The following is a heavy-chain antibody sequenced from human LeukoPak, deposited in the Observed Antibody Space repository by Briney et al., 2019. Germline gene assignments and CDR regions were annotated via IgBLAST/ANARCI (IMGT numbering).Heavy chain of an antibody. Sequence: GGSLRLSCIASGFNFRGYYMGWIRQAPGKGLEWVSYISDDSYRTPYGDSVKGRFTISRDNAQNSLYLQMNSLRAEDTAVYYCADGDYYWGQGTLVTVSS. J-gene: IGHJ4*02. V-gene: IGHV3-11*06. CDR3: ADGDYY. CDR1: GFNFRGYY. D-gene: IGHD4-17*01. CDR2: ISDDSYRT.